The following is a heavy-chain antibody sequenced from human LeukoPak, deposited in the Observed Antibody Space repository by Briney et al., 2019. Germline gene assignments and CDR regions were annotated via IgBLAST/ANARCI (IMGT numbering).Heavy chain of an antibody. V-gene: IGHV4-34*01. J-gene: IGHJ5*02. CDR3: ARDRGGSGTLSHNWFDP. D-gene: IGHD3-10*01. CDR2: IYRSGST. Sequence: RASETLSLTCAVYGGSFSGYYWSWIRQPPGKGLEWIGYIYRSGSTYYNPSLKSRVTISLDRSNNQFSLRLSSVTAADTAVYYCARDRGGSGTLSHNWFDPWGQGTLVTVSS. CDR1: GGSFSGYY.